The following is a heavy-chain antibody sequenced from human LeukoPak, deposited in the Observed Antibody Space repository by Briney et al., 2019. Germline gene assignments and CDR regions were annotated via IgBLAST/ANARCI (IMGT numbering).Heavy chain of an antibody. J-gene: IGHJ4*02. Sequence: GGSLRLSCTASGFTVSSNYMSWVRQAPGKGLEWVSYISSSSSTIYYADSVKGRFTISRDNAKNSLYLQMNSLRDEDTAVYYCASNEVDPFDYWGQGTLVTVSS. CDR2: ISSSSSTI. V-gene: IGHV3-48*02. CDR3: ASNEVDPFDY. CDR1: GFTVSSNY. D-gene: IGHD1-1*01.